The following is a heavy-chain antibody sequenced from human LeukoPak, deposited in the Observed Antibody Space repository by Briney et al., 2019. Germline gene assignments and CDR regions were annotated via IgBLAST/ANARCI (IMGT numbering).Heavy chain of an antibody. D-gene: IGHD3-22*01. V-gene: IGHV3-23*01. CDR3: AKRDGSGYHYFDY. CDR2: ISSSGGST. J-gene: IGHJ4*02. CDR1: GFXFSSYV. Sequence: PGGSLRLSCATSGFXFSSYVMSWVRQAPGKGLEWVSSISSSGGSTFYADSVKGRFTISRDNSKNTLYLQMNSLRAEDTAVYYCAKRDGSGYHYFDYWGQGTLVTVSS.